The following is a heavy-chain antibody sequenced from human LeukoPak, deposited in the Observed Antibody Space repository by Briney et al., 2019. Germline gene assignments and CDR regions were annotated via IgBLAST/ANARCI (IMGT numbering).Heavy chain of an antibody. CDR1: GGSISSSSYY. J-gene: IGHJ5*02. CDR2: IYHSGST. Sequence: PSETLSLTCTVSGGSISSSSYYWGWIRQPPGKGLEWIGSIYHSGSTYYNPSLKSRVTISVDTSKNQFSLKLSSVTAADTAVYYCARQLDYYYGSGSYYKWFDPWGQGTLVTVSS. V-gene: IGHV4-39*01. CDR3: ARQLDYYYGSGSYYKWFDP. D-gene: IGHD3-10*01.